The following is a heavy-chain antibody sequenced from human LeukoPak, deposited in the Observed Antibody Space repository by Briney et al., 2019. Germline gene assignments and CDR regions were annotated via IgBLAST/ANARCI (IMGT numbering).Heavy chain of an antibody. J-gene: IGHJ4*02. Sequence: SETLSLTCAVSGGSISSSYWNWLRQPPGKGLEWIGYFYHSGSTNYNPSLKSRVTISVDTSKNQFSLKLSSVTAADTAVYYCARGFGPQDRVLRFLEWLTHSHYFDYWGQGTLVTVSS. CDR2: FYHSGST. D-gene: IGHD3-3*01. CDR3: ARGFGPQDRVLRFLEWLTHSHYFDY. CDR1: GGSISSSY. V-gene: IGHV4-59*01.